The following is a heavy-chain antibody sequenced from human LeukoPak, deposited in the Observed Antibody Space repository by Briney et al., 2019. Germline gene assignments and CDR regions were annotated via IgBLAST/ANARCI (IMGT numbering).Heavy chain of an antibody. Sequence: PGGSLRLSCAASGFTFSSYAMSWVRQAPGKGLECVSAISGSGGSTYYADSVKGRFTISRDNSKNTLYLQMNSLGAEDTAVYYCAKLMCSSTSCYRAGLDYLGQGTLVTVSS. CDR1: GFTFSSYA. CDR2: ISGSGGST. J-gene: IGHJ4*02. CDR3: AKLMCSSTSCYRAGLDY. D-gene: IGHD2-2*02. V-gene: IGHV3-23*01.